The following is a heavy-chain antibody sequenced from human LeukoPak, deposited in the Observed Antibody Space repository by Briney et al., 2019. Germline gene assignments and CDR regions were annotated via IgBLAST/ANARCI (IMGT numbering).Heavy chain of an antibody. V-gene: IGHV3-64*02. CDR1: GFIFYSYA. J-gene: IGHJ4*02. CDR2: ITSSGGST. CDR3: TRGPGYDYVWGSYRADY. D-gene: IGHD3-16*02. Sequence: GGSLRLSCSASGFIFYSYAMHWVRQAPGRGLEYVSAITSSGGSTFYADSVKGRFTISRDNSKNTLYLQMGSLRADDMAVYYCTRGPGYDYVWGSYRADYWGQGTLVTVSS.